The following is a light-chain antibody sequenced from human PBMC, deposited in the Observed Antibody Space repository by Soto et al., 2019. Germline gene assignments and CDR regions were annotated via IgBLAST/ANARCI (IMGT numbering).Light chain of an antibody. V-gene: IGLV1-40*01. CDR2: GNS. Sequence: QAVVTQPPSVSGAPGQRVTISCTGSSSNIGAGYEVHWYQQLPGTAPKLLMYGNSNRPSGVPDRFSGSKSGTSASLVITKLQAEDEAYYYCQSYDSSRSVVFGGGTKLTVL. CDR3: QSYDSSRSVV. CDR1: SSNIGAGYE. J-gene: IGLJ2*01.